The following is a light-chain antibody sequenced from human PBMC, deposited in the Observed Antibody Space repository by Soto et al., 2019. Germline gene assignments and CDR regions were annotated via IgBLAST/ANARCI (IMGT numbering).Light chain of an antibody. V-gene: IGKV4-1*01. Sequence: DIVMTQSPDSLAMSLGEKATINCKSSQTLLFSSSHNNYLAWYQQKAGKAPKLLIYCASTRESVVPDRFSGSGSWPDLTLTITSLQAADLGFYFCHQYYVTPLSFGGGTKVPI. CDR2: CAS. CDR1: QTLLFSSSHNNY. J-gene: IGKJ4*01. CDR3: HQYYVTPLS.